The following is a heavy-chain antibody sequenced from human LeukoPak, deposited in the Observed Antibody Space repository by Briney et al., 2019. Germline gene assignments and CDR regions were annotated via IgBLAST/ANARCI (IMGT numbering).Heavy chain of an antibody. CDR3: ARRHYSYYYDSSGHIDY. Sequence: TSETLSLTSTVSGGSISSSIYYWGWIRQPPGKGLEWIGSIYYSGSTYYNPSLKSRVTISVDTSKNQFSLKLSSVTAADTAVYYCARRHYSYYYDSSGHIDYWGQGTLVTVSS. CDR1: GGSISSSIYY. CDR2: IYYSGST. J-gene: IGHJ4*02. V-gene: IGHV4-39*01. D-gene: IGHD3-22*01.